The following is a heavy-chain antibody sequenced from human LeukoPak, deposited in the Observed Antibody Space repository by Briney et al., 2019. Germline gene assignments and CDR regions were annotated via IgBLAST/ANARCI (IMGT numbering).Heavy chain of an antibody. V-gene: IGHV3-33*08. Sequence: GGSLRLSCAASGFTFSSYSMNWVRQAPGKGLEWVAVIWYDGSNKYYADSVKGRFTISRDNSKNTLYLQMNSLRAEDTAVYYCARELSGWELLDYWGQGTLVTVSS. CDR2: IWYDGSNK. CDR3: ARELSGWELLDY. J-gene: IGHJ4*02. D-gene: IGHD1-26*01. CDR1: GFTFSSYS.